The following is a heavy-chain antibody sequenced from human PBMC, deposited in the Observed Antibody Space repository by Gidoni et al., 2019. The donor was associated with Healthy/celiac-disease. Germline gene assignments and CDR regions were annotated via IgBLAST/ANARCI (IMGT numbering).Heavy chain of an antibody. J-gene: IGHJ6*03. CDR3: AKDYLLYFYIDV. D-gene: IGHD1-26*01. CDR2: ITYSGGGT. Sequence: CISTITYSGGGTYYADSVKGRFTISRDNSKNTLYLQMDSLRAEDTAVYHCAKDYLLYFYIDVWGKGTTVTVSS. V-gene: IGHV3-23*01.